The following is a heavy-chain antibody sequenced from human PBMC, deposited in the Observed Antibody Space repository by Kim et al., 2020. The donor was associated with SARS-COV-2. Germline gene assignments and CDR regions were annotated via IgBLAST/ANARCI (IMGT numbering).Heavy chain of an antibody. CDR3: ARGMSITMIVVVIEGYGMDV. D-gene: IGHD3-22*01. J-gene: IGHJ6*02. V-gene: IGHV3-11*06. Sequence: GRFTISRDNAKNSLYLLMNSLRAEDTAVYYCARGMSITMIVVVIEGYGMDVWGQGTTVTVSS.